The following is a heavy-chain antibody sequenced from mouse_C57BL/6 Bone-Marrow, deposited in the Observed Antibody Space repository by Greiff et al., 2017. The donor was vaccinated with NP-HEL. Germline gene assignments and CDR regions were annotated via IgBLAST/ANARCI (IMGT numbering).Heavy chain of an antibody. CDR2: INPSNGGT. CDR1: GYTFTSYW. CDR3: ASSWNYYGSSYGFDY. V-gene: IGHV1-53*01. J-gene: IGHJ2*01. D-gene: IGHD1-1*01. Sequence: QVQLQQPGTELVKPGASVKLSCKASGYTFTSYWMHWVKQRPGQGLEWIGNINPSNGGTTYNEKFKSKATLTVDQSSRTAYMQLSSLTSEDSAVYYCASSWNYYGSSYGFDYWGQGTTLTVSS.